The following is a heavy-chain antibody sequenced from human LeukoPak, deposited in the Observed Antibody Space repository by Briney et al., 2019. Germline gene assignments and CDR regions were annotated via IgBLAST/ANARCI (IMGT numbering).Heavy chain of an antibody. CDR1: GFTFSSYA. V-gene: IGHV3-30-3*01. CDR3: AKDEIIDIYYMDV. Sequence: GGSLRLSCAASGFTFSSYAMHWVRQAPGKGLEWVAVISYDGSNKYYADSVRGRFTISRDNSKNTLYLQMNSLRGEDTAVYYCAKDEIIDIYYMDVWGKGTTVTVSS. CDR2: ISYDGSNK. J-gene: IGHJ6*03. D-gene: IGHD2/OR15-2a*01.